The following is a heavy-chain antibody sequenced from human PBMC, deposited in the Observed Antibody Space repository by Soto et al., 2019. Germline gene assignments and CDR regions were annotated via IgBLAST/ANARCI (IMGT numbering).Heavy chain of an antibody. CDR3: VKEDEVLMVYPYGMDV. CDR2: ISGSGGST. CDR1: GFTFSSYA. J-gene: IGHJ6*02. D-gene: IGHD2-8*01. V-gene: IGHV3-23*01. Sequence: GGSLRLSCAASGFTFSSYAMSWVRQAPGKGLEWVSAISGSGGSTYYADSVKGRFTISRDNSKNTLYLQMNSLRAEDTAVYYCVKEDEVLMVYPYGMDVWGQGTTVTVSS.